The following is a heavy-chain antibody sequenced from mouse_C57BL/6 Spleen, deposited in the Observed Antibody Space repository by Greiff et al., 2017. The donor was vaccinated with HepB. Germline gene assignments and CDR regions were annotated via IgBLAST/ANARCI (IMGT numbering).Heavy chain of an antibody. CDR1: GYTFTSYW. CDR2: IDPSDSYT. CDR3: ARSGATVVAKNFDY. J-gene: IGHJ2*01. Sequence: QVQLQQPGAELVKPGASVKLSCKASGYTFTSYWMQWVKQRPGQGLEWIGEIDPSDSYTNYNQKFKGKATLTVDTSSSTAYMQLSSLTSEESAVYYGARSGATVVAKNFDYWGQGTTLTVSS. D-gene: IGHD1-1*01. V-gene: IGHV1-50*01.